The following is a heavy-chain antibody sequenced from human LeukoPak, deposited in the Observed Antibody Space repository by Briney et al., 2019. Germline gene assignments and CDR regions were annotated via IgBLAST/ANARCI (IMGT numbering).Heavy chain of an antibody. J-gene: IGHJ6*03. CDR3: ARGLRDEERHYGYYYMDV. CDR2: FYTSANT. V-gene: IGHV4-4*09. D-gene: IGHD3-22*01. CDR1: GDSFSGYY. Sequence: SDTLSLTCTVSGDSFSGYYGSWIRQPPGKGLEWIGYFYTSANTNYNPSLKGRVTMSVDTSKNQFSLKLTSVTAADTAAYYCARGLRDEERHYGYYYMDVWGKGTTVTVSS.